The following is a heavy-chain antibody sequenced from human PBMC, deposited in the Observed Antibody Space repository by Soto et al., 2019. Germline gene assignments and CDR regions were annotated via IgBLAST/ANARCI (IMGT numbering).Heavy chain of an antibody. Sequence: QLQLQESGSGLVKPSQTLSLTCAVAGGSISSGGYSWSWIRQPPGKGLEWIGYIYHSGSTYYNPSLKSRVTISVDRSKNQFSLKRRSVTAADTAVYYCARAGGLGAVAVDSWGQGTLVTVSS. J-gene: IGHJ4*02. D-gene: IGHD6-19*01. CDR2: IYHSGST. CDR3: ARAGGLGAVAVDS. CDR1: GGSISSGGYS. V-gene: IGHV4-30-2*01.